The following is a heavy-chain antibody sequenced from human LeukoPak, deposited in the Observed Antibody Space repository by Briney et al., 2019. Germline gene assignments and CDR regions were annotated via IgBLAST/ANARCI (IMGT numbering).Heavy chain of an antibody. CDR3: AKNSGYCSSTSCYFSWFDP. J-gene: IGHJ5*02. V-gene: IGHV1-46*01. CDR2: INPSGGST. Sequence: RASVKDSCKASVYTFTSYYMHWVRQAPGQGLEWMGIINPSGGSTSYAQKFQGRVTMTRDTSTSTVYMELSSLRSEDTAVYYCAKNSGYCSSTSCYFSWFDPWGQGTLVTVSS. CDR1: VYTFTSYY. D-gene: IGHD2-2*01.